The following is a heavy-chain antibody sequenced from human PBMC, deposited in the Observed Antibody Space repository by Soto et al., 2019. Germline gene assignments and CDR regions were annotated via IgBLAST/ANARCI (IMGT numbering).Heavy chain of an antibody. CDR2: IIPIFGTA. Sequence: ASVKVSCKASGGTFSSYAISWVRQAPGQGLEWMGGIIPIFGTANYAQKFQGRVTITADESTSTAYVELSSLRSEDTAVYYCARSGTGVVIAYYFDYWGQGTLVTVSS. J-gene: IGHJ4*02. CDR3: ARSGTGVVIAYYFDY. CDR1: GGTFSSYA. V-gene: IGHV1-69*13. D-gene: IGHD3-3*01.